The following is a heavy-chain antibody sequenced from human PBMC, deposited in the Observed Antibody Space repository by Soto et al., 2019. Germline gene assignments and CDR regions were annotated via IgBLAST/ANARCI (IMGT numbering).Heavy chain of an antibody. CDR2: INAGNWNT. J-gene: IGHJ5*02. CDR3: ARVQRIVGATPLAWGTFDP. D-gene: IGHD1-26*01. V-gene: IGHV1-3*01. Sequence: ASVKVSCKASGHTFSNFAMHWVRQAPGQRLEWMGWINAGNWNTKYSQKFQGRVTITRDTSASTAYMELSSLRSEGTAVYYCARVQRIVGATPLAWGTFDPWG. CDR1: GHTFSNFA.